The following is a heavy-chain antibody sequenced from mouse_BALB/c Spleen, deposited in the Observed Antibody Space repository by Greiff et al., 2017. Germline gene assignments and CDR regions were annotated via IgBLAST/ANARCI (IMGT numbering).Heavy chain of an antibody. D-gene: IGHD1-1*01. CDR3: AKNSGGSSYGFAY. CDR2: IWRGGST. Sequence: VQLVESGPDLVAPSQSLSITCTVSGFSLTSYGVHWVRQSPGKGLEWLGVIWRGGSTDYNAAFMSRLSITKDNSKSQVFFKMNSLQADDTAIYYCAKNSGGSSYGFAYWGQGTLVTVSA. V-gene: IGHV2-5*01. J-gene: IGHJ3*01. CDR1: GFSLTSYG.